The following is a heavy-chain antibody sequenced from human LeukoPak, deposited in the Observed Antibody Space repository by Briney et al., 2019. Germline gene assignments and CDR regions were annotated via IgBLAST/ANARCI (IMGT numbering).Heavy chain of an antibody. CDR2: INTDGSST. V-gene: IGHV3-74*01. J-gene: IGHJ4*02. CDR1: GFTFSSYW. Sequence: GGSLRLSCAASGFTFSSYWMHWVRQAPGKGLVWVSRINTDGSSTSYADSVKGRFTISRDNAKNTLYLQMNSLRAEDTAVYYCARDPVVTLFDYWGQGTLVTVSS. CDR3: ARDPVVTLFDY. D-gene: IGHD3-22*01.